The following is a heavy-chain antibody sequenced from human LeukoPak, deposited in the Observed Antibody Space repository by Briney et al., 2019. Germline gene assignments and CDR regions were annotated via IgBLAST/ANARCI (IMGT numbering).Heavy chain of an antibody. CDR1: GFTFSNYW. Sequence: GGSLRLSCAASGFTFSNYWMSWVRQAPGKGLEWVSGFSGSGGSTYYADSVKGRITISRDSSKNTLYLQMNSLRAEDTAVYYCAKYGDILTGYPYYFDYWGQGTLVTVSS. V-gene: IGHV3-23*01. J-gene: IGHJ4*02. CDR3: AKYGDILTGYPYYFDY. D-gene: IGHD3-9*01. CDR2: FSGSGGST.